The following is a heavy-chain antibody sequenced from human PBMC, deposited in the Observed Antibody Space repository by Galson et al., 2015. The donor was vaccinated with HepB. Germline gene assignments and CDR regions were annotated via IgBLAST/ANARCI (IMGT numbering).Heavy chain of an antibody. CDR3: ATVRWLQFSGWFDP. D-gene: IGHD5-24*01. V-gene: IGHV1-24*01. J-gene: IGHJ5*02. CDR2: LDPEDGET. Sequence: SVKVSCKVSGYTLTELSMHWVRQAPGKGLEWMGGLDPEDGETIYAQKFQGRVTMTEDTSTDTAYMELSSLRSEDTAVYYCATVRWLQFSGWFDPWGQGTLVTVSS. CDR1: GYTLTELS.